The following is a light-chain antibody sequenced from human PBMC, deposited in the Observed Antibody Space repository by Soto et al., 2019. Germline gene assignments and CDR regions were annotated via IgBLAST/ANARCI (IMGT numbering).Light chain of an antibody. CDR1: RSVSDSY. Sequence: LFTLSPGSLSLSPVESATVSCRDSRSVSDSYLAWYQQKPGQAPRLLIYSASLRATGIPDRFSGSGSGTDFSLTISRLEPEDFAVYYCQQYGSSPMTFGQGTRLEI. J-gene: IGKJ5*01. CDR3: QQYGSSPMT. CDR2: SAS. V-gene: IGKV3-20*01.